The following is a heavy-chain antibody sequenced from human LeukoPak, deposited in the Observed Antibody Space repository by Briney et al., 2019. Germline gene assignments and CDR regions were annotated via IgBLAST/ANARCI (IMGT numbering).Heavy chain of an antibody. CDR3: ARGTEVYYDILTGSGGYYYYYMDV. CDR1: GGSVSDYY. CDR2: IYYTGSS. V-gene: IGHV4-59*02. Sequence: SETLSLTCTVSGGSVSDYYWSWIRQSPGKGLEWIGYIYYTGSSSYNPSLRSRVTMSVDTSKNQFSLKLSSVTAADTAVYYCARGTEVYYDILTGSGGYYYYYMDVWGKGTTVTISS. D-gene: IGHD3-9*01. J-gene: IGHJ6*03.